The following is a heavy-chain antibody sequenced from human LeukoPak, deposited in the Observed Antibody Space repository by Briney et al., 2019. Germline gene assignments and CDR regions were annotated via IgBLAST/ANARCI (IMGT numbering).Heavy chain of an antibody. Sequence: SVKVSCKASGGTFSSYAISWVRRAPGQGLEWMGRIIPILGIANYAQKFQGRVTITADKSTSTAYMELSSLRSEDTAVYYCAGGPRAQQQLVDYWGQDTLVTVSS. CDR3: AGGPRAQQQLVDY. V-gene: IGHV1-69*04. D-gene: IGHD6-13*01. J-gene: IGHJ4*02. CDR1: GGTFSSYA. CDR2: IIPILGIA.